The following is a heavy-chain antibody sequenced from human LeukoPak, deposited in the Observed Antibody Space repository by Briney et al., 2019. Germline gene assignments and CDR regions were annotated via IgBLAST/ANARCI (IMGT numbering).Heavy chain of an antibody. CDR1: GFTFTDYV. CDR3: AKAMTGSYSSDY. CDR2: ITASGDRT. V-gene: IGHV3-23*01. Sequence: RRSLRLSWAASGFTFTDYVMIWVRQAPGKGLGWVSGITASGDRTFYGDSVRGRYTMSRDNSKNTVYLQMNSLRVDDTAVYYCAKAMTGSYSSDYWGQGTLVTVSS. D-gene: IGHD3-16*02. J-gene: IGHJ4*02.